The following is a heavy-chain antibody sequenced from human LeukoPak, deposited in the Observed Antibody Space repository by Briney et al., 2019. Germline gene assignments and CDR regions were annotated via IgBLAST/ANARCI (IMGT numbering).Heavy chain of an antibody. Sequence: HGASVKVSCKASGYTFTNYAMHWVRLAPGQRLQWMGWINLVNGNTKYSEEFQGRVTITRDTSASTAYVELSSLRSEDMAVYYCAREDIVVVPVAMGLDYWGQGTLVTVSS. D-gene: IGHD2-2*01. CDR3: AREDIVVVPVAMGLDY. CDR1: GYTFTNYA. CDR2: INLVNGNT. V-gene: IGHV1-3*03. J-gene: IGHJ4*02.